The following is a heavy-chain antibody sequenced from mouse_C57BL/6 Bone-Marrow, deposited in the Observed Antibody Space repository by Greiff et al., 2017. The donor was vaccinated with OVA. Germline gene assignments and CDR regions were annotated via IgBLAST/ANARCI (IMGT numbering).Heavy chain of an antibody. CDR2: INPYNGGT. CDR1: GYTFTDYY. Sequence: EVKLVESGPVLVKPGASVKMSCKASGYTFTDYYMNWVKQSHGKSLEWIGVINPYNGGTSYNQKFKGKATLTVDKSSSTAYMELNSLTSEDSAVYYCARFYIYAMDYWGQGTSVTVSS. V-gene: IGHV1-19*01. CDR3: ARFYIYAMDY. J-gene: IGHJ4*01.